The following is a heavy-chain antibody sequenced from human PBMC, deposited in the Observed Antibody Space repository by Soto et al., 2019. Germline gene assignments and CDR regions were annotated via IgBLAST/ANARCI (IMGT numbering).Heavy chain of an antibody. J-gene: IGHJ3*02. CDR2: ISYDGSNK. CDR1: GFTFSSYA. D-gene: IGHD1-26*01. V-gene: IGHV3-30-3*01. CDR3: ARVFYGSYWGLESYAFDI. Sequence: QVQLVESGGGVVQPGRSLRLSCAASGFTFSSYAMHWVRQAPGKGLEWVAVISYDGSNKYYADSVKGRFTISRDNSKNTLYLQMNSLRAEDTAVYYCARVFYGSYWGLESYAFDIWGQGTMVTVSS.